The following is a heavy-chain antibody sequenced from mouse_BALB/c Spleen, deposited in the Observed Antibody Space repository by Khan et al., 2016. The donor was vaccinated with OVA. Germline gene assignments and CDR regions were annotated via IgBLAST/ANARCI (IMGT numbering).Heavy chain of an antibody. V-gene: IGHV9-1*02. CDR3: ARGASYWYFDV. CDR1: AYTFTNYG. Sequence: QIQLVQSGPELKKPGETVKISCKASAYTFTNYGMNWVKQAPGKGLKWMGWINTYTGEPTYTDDFKGRFAFSLETSASTAYLQIKNLKNEDMATYFCARGASYWYFDVWGAGTTVTVSS. CDR2: INTYTGEP. J-gene: IGHJ1*01.